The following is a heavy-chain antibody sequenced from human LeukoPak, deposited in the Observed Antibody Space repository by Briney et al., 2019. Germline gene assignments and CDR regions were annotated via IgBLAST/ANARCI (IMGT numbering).Heavy chain of an antibody. CDR2: IIPIFGTA. CDR3: ALYYYDSSGYYHPYFDY. J-gene: IGHJ4*02. V-gene: IGHV1-69*05. Sequence: ASVKVSCKASGGTFSSYAISWVRQAPGQGLEWMGGIIPIFGTANYAQKFQGRVTITTDESTSTAYMELSSLRSEDTAVYYCALYYYDSSGYYHPYFDYWGQGTLVTVSA. D-gene: IGHD3-22*01. CDR1: GGTFSSYA.